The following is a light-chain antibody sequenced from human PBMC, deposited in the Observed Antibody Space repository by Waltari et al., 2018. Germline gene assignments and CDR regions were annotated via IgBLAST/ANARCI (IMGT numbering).Light chain of an antibody. CDR3: SSYTSSSTYV. Sequence: QSALTPPASVSGSPGSSIPIPCPGTSSDVGGSHYVSWYQQHPGKAPKLMIYEVSNRPSGVSNRFAGSKSGNTASLNISGLQAEDEADYYCSSYTSSSTYVFGTGTKVTVL. J-gene: IGLJ1*01. CDR2: EVS. CDR1: SSDVGGSHY. V-gene: IGLV2-14*01.